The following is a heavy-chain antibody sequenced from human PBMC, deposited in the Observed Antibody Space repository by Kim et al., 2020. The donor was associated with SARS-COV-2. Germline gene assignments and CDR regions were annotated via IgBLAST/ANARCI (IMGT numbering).Heavy chain of an antibody. CDR2: IYYSGST. D-gene: IGHD6-13*01. CDR3: ARCGSTWYAFDY. V-gene: IGHV4-31*03. Sequence: SETLSLTCTVSGGSVSNGNYYWTWIRQHPGKGLVWIGYIYYSGSTYYNSSLKSRVFISIDTSKNQFSLKLTSVTAADTAVYFCARCGSTWYAFDYWGQGTLVTVSS. CDR1: GGSVSNGNYY. J-gene: IGHJ4*02.